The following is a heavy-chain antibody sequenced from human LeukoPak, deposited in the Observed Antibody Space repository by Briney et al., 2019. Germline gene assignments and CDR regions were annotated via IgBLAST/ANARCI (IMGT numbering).Heavy chain of an antibody. V-gene: IGHV1-18*04. CDR2: ISAYNGNT. D-gene: IGHD6-13*01. CDR3: ARDGSSWYLRFDY. Sequence: GASVKVSCKASGYTFTGYYMHWVRQAPGQGLEWMGWISAYNGNTNYAQKLQGRVTMTTDTSTSTAYMELRSLRSDDTAVYYCARDGSSWYLRFDYWGQGTLVTVSS. CDR1: GYTFTGYY. J-gene: IGHJ4*02.